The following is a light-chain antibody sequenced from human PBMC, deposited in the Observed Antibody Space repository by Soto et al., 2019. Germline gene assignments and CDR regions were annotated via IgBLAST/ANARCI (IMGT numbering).Light chain of an antibody. CDR1: QSVTNS. Sequence: EIVLTQSPGTLSLSPGERATLSCRASQSVTNSFLAWYQQKPGQAPRLLIYGASRRATGIPARFRGSGSGTDFTLSISSLEPEDFAVYYCQQRTDRPPWTFGQGTKVDIK. CDR2: GAS. V-gene: IGKV3-11*01. J-gene: IGKJ1*01. CDR3: QQRTDRPPWT.